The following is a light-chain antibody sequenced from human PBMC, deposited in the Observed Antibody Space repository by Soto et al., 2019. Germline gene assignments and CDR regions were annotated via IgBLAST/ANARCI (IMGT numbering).Light chain of an antibody. CDR1: SSDVGSYNL. Sequence: QSVLTQPASVSGSPGQSITISCTGTSSDVGSYNLVSWYQQHPGKAPKLMIYEVSKRPSGVSNRFSGSKSCNTASLTISGLQAEDEADYYCCSYAGSSYVFGTGTKLTVL. V-gene: IGLV2-23*02. CDR3: CSYAGSSYV. J-gene: IGLJ1*01. CDR2: EVS.